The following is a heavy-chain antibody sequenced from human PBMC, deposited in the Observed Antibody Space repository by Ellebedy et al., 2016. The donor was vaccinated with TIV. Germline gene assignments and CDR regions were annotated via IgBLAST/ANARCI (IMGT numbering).Heavy chain of an antibody. Sequence: AASVKVSCKASGYTFANYFIHWVRQAPGQGLEWMGLINPSGVSTIFAQKFQGRVSMTSDTSTNTVYLDLSSLRSEDTAVYYCARVSRYSFIDYYYAMDVWGQGTTVTVSS. D-gene: IGHD2-15*01. CDR1: GYTFANYF. CDR2: INPSGVST. J-gene: IGHJ6*02. CDR3: ARVSRYSFIDYYYAMDV. V-gene: IGHV1-46*01.